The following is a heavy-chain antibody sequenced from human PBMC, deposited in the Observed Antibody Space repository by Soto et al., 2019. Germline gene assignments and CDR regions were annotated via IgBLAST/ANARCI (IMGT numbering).Heavy chain of an antibody. D-gene: IGHD1-26*01. V-gene: IGHV3-30*18. CDR1: GFTFSSYG. Sequence: QVQLVESGGGVVQPGRSLRLSCAASGFTFSSYGMHWVRQAPGKGVEWVAVISYDGSNKYYADSVKGRFTISRDNSKNTLYLQMNSLRAEDTAVYYCAKDGSNLVDYWGQGTLVTVSS. J-gene: IGHJ4*02. CDR2: ISYDGSNK. CDR3: AKDGSNLVDY.